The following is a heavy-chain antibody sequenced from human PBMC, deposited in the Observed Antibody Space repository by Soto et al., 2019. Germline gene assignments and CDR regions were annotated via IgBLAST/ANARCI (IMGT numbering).Heavy chain of an antibody. Sequence: LSLTCAVYGGSFSGYYWSWIRQPPGKGLEWIGEINHSGSTNYNPSLKSRVTISVDTSKNQFSLKLSSVTAADTAVYYCARGGWHYGSGSYPRITGTTFLRYWGQGTLVTVSS. CDR1: GGSFSGYY. D-gene: IGHD3-10*01. CDR3: ARGGWHYGSGSYPRITGTTFLRY. J-gene: IGHJ4*02. CDR2: INHSGST. V-gene: IGHV4-34*01.